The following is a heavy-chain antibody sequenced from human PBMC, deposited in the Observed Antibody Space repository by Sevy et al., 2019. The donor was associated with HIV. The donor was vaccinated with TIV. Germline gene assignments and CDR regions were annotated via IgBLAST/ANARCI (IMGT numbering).Heavy chain of an antibody. V-gene: IGHV3-15*01. CDR1: GFTFNKAW. CDR3: APDSDYSDYAGGFDS. CDR2: IKSKTDGGTR. Sequence: GGSLRLSCAASGFTFNKAWMSWVRQAPGKGLEWVGRIKSKTDGGTRDYAEPVKGRFTISRDDSKNTLLLQMNSLQSEDTVVYYCAPDSDYSDYAGGFDSWGQGTLVTASS. J-gene: IGHJ4*02. D-gene: IGHD4-17*01.